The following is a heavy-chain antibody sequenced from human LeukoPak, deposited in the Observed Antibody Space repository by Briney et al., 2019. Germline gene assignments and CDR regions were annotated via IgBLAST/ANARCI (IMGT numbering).Heavy chain of an antibody. Sequence: SQTLSLTCAVSGGSISSGGYSWSWIRQPPGKGLEWIGYIYHSGSAYYNPSLKSRVNISVDRSKNQVSLKLSSVTAADTAVYYCARVGCSGGSCSYGMDVWGQETTVTVSS. V-gene: IGHV4-30-2*01. J-gene: IGHJ6*02. CDR3: ARVGCSGGSCSYGMDV. CDR1: GGSISSGGYS. D-gene: IGHD2-15*01. CDR2: IYHSGSA.